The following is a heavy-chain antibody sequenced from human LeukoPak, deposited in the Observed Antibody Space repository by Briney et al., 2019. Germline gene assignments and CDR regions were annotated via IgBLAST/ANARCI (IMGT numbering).Heavy chain of an antibody. Sequence: SVKVSCKASGGTFSSYAISWVRQAPGQGLEWMGRIIPIFGTANYAQKFQGRVTITTDESTITAYMELSSVSSEDTAVYYCARDRWDSSSWYGNFDYWGQGTLVTVSS. CDR1: GGTFSSYA. D-gene: IGHD6-13*01. V-gene: IGHV1-69*05. CDR2: IIPIFGTA. CDR3: ARDRWDSSSWYGNFDY. J-gene: IGHJ4*02.